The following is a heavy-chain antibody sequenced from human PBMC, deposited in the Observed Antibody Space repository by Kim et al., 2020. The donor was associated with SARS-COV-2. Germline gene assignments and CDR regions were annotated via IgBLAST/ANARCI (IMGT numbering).Heavy chain of an antibody. CDR3: AKGAGDSSGWYMDY. V-gene: IGHV3-30*02. D-gene: IGHD6-19*01. Sequence: ADSVKGRFTISRDNSKNTLYLQMNSLRAEDTAVYYCAKGAGDSSGWYMDYWGQGTLVTVSS. J-gene: IGHJ4*02.